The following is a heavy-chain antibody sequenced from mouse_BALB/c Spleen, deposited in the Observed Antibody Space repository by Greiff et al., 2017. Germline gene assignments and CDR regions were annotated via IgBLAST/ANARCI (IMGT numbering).Heavy chain of an antibody. Sequence: QVQLQQPGAELVKPGASVKLSCKASGYTFTSYWMHWVKQRPGQGLEWIGEINPSNGRTNYNEKFKSKATLTVDKSSSTAYMQLSSLTSEDSAVYYCARGYAAYARGYWGQGTSVTVSS. CDR1: GYTFTSYW. CDR2: INPSNGRT. D-gene: IGHD2-14*01. CDR3: ARGYAAYARGY. J-gene: IGHJ4*01. V-gene: IGHV1S81*02.